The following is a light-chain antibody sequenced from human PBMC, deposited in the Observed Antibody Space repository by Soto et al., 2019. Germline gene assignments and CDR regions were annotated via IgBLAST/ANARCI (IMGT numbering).Light chain of an antibody. Sequence: QMTQSPSTLSASVGDRVTITCRASQRIGRWLAWYQQKPRKDPNLLIYWASSLKSGVPSRFNGSGSGTELTLTISSLHPDDFAAYYCQQYNSYPITLGQGTRLAIK. J-gene: IGKJ5*01. CDR2: WAS. CDR3: QQYNSYPIT. V-gene: IGKV1-5*03. CDR1: QRIGRW.